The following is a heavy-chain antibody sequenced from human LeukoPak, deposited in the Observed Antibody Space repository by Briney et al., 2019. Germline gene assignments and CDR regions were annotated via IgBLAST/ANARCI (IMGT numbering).Heavy chain of an antibody. CDR1: GGSISSYY. CDR2: IYYSGST. CDR3: ARDYSRQYSSSWLGAFDI. Sequence: PETLSLTCTVSGGSISSYYWSWIRQPPGKGLEWIGYIYYSGSTNYNPSLKSRVTISVDTSKNQFSLKLSSVTAADTAVYYCARDYSRQYSSSWLGAFDIWGQGTMVTVSS. D-gene: IGHD6-13*01. J-gene: IGHJ3*02. V-gene: IGHV4-59*01.